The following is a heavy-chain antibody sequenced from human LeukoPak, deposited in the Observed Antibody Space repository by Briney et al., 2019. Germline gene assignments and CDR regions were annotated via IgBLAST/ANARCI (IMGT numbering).Heavy chain of an antibody. Sequence: ASVKVSCKASGYTFSNFDINWVRQATGRGPEWMGWMNPESGNTGYAQKFQGRVTMTRDSSKSTAYMELISLRFEDTAIYYCTRAIRHQLLSDYWGQGTLVTVSS. J-gene: IGHJ4*02. CDR2: MNPESGNT. V-gene: IGHV1-8*01. CDR3: TRAIRHQLLSDY. CDR1: GYTFSNFD. D-gene: IGHD2-2*01.